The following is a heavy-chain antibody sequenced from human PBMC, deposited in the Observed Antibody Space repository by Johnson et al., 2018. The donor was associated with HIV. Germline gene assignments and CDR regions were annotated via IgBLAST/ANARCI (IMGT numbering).Heavy chain of an antibody. CDR1: KFTFSSYA. V-gene: IGHV3-64*01. Sequence: VQLVESGGGVVQPGRSLRLSCAASKFTFSSYAMHWVRQAPGKGLEYVSAISSNGGSTYYANSVKGRFTISRDNSKNTLYLQMGSLRAEDMAVYYCARDRGGSGYYSDDAFDIGCQGTMVTVSS. D-gene: IGHD3-22*01. J-gene: IGHJ3*02. CDR2: ISSNGGST. CDR3: ARDRGGSGYYSDDAFDI.